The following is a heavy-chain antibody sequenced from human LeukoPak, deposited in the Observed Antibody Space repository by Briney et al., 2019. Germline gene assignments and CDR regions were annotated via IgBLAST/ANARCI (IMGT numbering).Heavy chain of an antibody. V-gene: IGHV3-23*01. CDR3: AKDSSVVPAAMGRGPPSRN. J-gene: IGHJ4*02. CDR2: ISGSGGST. CDR1: GFTFSSYA. Sequence: PGGSLRLSCAASGFTFSSYAMSWVRQAPGKGLEWVSAISGSGGSTYYADSVKGRFTISRDNSKNTLYLQMNSLRAEDTAVYYCAKDSSVVPAAMGRGPPSRNWGQGTLVTVSS. D-gene: IGHD2-2*01.